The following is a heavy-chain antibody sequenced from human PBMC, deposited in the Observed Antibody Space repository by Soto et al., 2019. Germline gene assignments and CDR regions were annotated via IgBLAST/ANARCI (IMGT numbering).Heavy chain of an antibody. D-gene: IGHD2-2*01. Sequence: ASVKVSCKASGYTFTSYAIHWVRQAPGQRLEWMGWINAINGNTKYAQKFQGRVTITRDKSTSTAYMELSSLRSEDTAVYYCATYPVVVPAANPVYYYYYMDVWGKGTTVTVSS. CDR1: GYTFTSYA. V-gene: IGHV1-3*01. CDR2: INAINGNT. CDR3: ATYPVVVPAANPVYYYYYMDV. J-gene: IGHJ6*03.